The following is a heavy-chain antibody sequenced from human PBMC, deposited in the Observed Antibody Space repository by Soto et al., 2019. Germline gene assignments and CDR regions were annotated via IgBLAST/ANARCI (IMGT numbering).Heavy chain of an antibody. V-gene: IGHV3-21*01. Sequence: GGSLRLSCTASGFTFSEYSMSWVRQAPGKGLEWVSSITHSGTYVYYADSVKGRFTISRDSASNSLFLQMTSLRAEDTAVYHCARARGNDWYSDYWGQGTLVTVSS. CDR1: GFTFSEYS. CDR3: ARARGNDWYSDY. CDR2: ITHSGTYV. D-gene: IGHD5-12*01. J-gene: IGHJ4*02.